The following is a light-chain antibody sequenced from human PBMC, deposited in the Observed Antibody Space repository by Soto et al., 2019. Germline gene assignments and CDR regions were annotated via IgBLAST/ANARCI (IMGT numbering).Light chain of an antibody. J-gene: IGKJ1*01. Sequence: DIPMTQSPPTLSASVGDRVTITCRASQSISSWLVWYQQRPGKAPNLLIYDVSSLESGVPSRFSGSGSGTEFTLTISSLQPDDFATYYCQQYTNYPWTFGQGTKVEIK. CDR3: QQYTNYPWT. CDR2: DVS. V-gene: IGKV1-5*01. CDR1: QSISSW.